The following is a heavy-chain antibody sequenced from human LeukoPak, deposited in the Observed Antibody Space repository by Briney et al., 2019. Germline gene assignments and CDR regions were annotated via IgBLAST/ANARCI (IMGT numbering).Heavy chain of an antibody. CDR2: IYWDDDK. D-gene: IGHD2-21*02. J-gene: IGHJ3*02. CDR1: GFSLSTRGVG. V-gene: IGHV2-5*02. CDR3: AMRYGDPSPGPFDI. Sequence: SGPTLVKPTQTLTLTCTFSGFSLSTRGVGVGWIRQPPGKALEWLALIYWDDDKRYSPSLKSRPTITKDTSKNQVVLTMTNMDPIDTATYYCAMRYGDPSPGPFDIWGQGTMVTGSS.